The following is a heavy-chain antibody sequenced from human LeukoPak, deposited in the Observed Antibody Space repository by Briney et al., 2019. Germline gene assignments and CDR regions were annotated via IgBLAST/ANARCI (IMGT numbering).Heavy chain of an antibody. CDR3: VGAGSGSYYYYYMDV. CDR1: GFTVSSNY. J-gene: IGHJ6*03. D-gene: IGHD3-10*01. V-gene: IGHV3-66*02. Sequence: GGSLRLSCAASGFTVSSNYMSWVRQAPGKGLEWVSVIYSGGSTYYADSVKGRFTISRDNSKNTLYLQMNSLRAEDTAVYYCVGAGSGSYYYYYMDVWGKGTTVTVSS. CDR2: IYSGGST.